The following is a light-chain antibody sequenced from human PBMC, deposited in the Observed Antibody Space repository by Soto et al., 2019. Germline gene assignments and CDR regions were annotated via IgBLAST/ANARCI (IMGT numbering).Light chain of an antibody. CDR1: SSDVGAYNY. CDR2: EVS. J-gene: IGLJ2*01. Sequence: QSALTQPASVSGSPGQSITISCTGTSSDVGAYNYVSWYQQHPDKAPKLMIYEVSNRPSGVSNRISGSKSGNTASLTISGLQAEDEADYYCLSYTDSSNLVFGGGTKVTVL. V-gene: IGLV2-14*01. CDR3: LSYTDSSNLV.